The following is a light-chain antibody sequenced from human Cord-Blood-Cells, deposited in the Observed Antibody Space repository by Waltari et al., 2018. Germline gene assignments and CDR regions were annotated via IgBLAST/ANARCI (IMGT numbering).Light chain of an antibody. J-gene: IGKJ1*01. CDR1: QSISSY. CDR2: AAS. CDR3: QQGYSTPPWT. Sequence: DIQMTQSPSSLSASVGDRVTITCRASQSISSYLNWYQQKPGKAPKLLIYAASSLQSGVPSRFSGSGSGTDFTLTISSLQPEDCATYYCQQGYSTPPWTFGQGTKVEIK. V-gene: IGKV1-39*01.